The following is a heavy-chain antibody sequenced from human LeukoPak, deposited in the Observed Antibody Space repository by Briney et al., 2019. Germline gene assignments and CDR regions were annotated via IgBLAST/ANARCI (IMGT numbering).Heavy chain of an antibody. J-gene: IGHJ3*02. CDR1: GYTFTSYY. V-gene: IGHV1-46*03. D-gene: IGHD5-18*01. Sequence: ASVKVSCKASGYTFTSYYMHWVRQAPGQGLEWMGIINPSGGSTSYAQKFQGRVTMTRDTSTSTVYMELSSLRSEDTAVYYCARGLRYSYGPTGKHDAFDIWGQGTIVTVSS. CDR3: ARGLRYSYGPTGKHDAFDI. CDR2: INPSGGST.